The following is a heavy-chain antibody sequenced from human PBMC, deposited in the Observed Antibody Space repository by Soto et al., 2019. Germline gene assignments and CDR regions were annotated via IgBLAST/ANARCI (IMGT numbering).Heavy chain of an antibody. CDR1: GGSISSGGYY. CDR2: IHYSGSN. Sequence: QVQLQESGPGLVKPSQTLSLTCTVSGGSISSGGYYWSWIRQHPGKGLEWIGYIHYSGSNYYNPSLKSRVTISVDTSKNQFSLKLSSVTAADTAVYYCARDYFGSSGNWFDGWGQGTLVTVSS. J-gene: IGHJ5*02. CDR3: ARDYFGSSGNWFDG. V-gene: IGHV4-31*03. D-gene: IGHD3-22*01.